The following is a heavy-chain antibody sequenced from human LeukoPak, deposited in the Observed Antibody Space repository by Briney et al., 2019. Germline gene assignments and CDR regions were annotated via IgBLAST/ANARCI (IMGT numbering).Heavy chain of an antibody. V-gene: IGHV1-24*01. CDR3: ATHLHSGSSRRDWDY. J-gene: IGHJ4*02. CDR2: FDPEDGET. Sequence: ASVKVSCKVSGYTLTELSMHWVRQAPGKGLERMGGFDPEDGETIYAQKFQGRVTMTEDTSTDTAYMELSSLRSEDTAVYYCATHLHSGSSRRDWDYWGQGTLVTVSS. D-gene: IGHD1-26*01. CDR1: GYTLTELS.